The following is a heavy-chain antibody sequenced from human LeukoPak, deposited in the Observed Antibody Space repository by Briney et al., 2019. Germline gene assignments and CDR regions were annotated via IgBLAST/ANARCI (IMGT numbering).Heavy chain of an antibody. Sequence: APVKVSCKASGYTFSSNYMHWVRQAPGQGLEWMGAIHPSGGSTSYAQKFQGRVTMTKDTSMSTAYMELSSLRSEDTAIYYCARMGMDAAMITNFFDYWGQGTLITVSS. V-gene: IGHV1-46*01. J-gene: IGHJ4*02. CDR2: IHPSGGST. CDR1: GYTFSSNY. CDR3: ARMGMDAAMITNFFDY. D-gene: IGHD5-18*01.